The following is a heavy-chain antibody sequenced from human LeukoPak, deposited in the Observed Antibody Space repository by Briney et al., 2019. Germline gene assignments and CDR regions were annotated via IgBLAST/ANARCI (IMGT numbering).Heavy chain of an antibody. CDR2: ISYDGSNK. J-gene: IGHJ4*02. V-gene: IGHV3-30*18. D-gene: IGHD1-14*01. Sequence: PGGPLRLSCAASGFTFSSYGMHWVRQAPGKGLEWVAVISYDGSNKYYADSVKGRFTTSRDNSKNTLYLQMNSLRAEDTAVYYCANRYRDYWGQGTLVTVSS. CDR1: GFTFSSYG. CDR3: ANRYRDY.